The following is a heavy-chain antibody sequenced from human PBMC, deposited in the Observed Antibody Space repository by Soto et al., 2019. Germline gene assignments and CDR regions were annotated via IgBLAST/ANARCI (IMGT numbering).Heavy chain of an antibody. CDR1: GYSFTAYY. Sequence: ASVKVSCKASGYSFTAYYIHWVRQAPGQGLEWMGIINPSVGNTRYTQNFQGRVTMTRDTSTNSVYLELSSLRSDDTAVYYCAKSFLTWHEYYYRLDVWGQRTTVPVSS. CDR3: AKSFLTWHEYYYRLDV. D-gene: IGHD3-9*01. V-gene: IGHV1-46*01. CDR2: INPSVGNT. J-gene: IGHJ6*02.